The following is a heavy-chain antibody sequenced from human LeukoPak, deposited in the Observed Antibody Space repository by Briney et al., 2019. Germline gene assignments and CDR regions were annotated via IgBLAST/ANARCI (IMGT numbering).Heavy chain of an antibody. CDR2: ISSSGTTI. D-gene: IGHD3-10*01. CDR3: ASYGSANL. Sequence: EGSLRLSCVASGFTFSSFEMNWVRQAPGKGLERVSYISSSGTTISYADSVKGRFTISRDNANNSLYLQMNSLRVEDTAFYHCASYGSANLWGQGTLVTVSS. CDR1: GFTFSSFE. V-gene: IGHV3-48*03. J-gene: IGHJ5*02.